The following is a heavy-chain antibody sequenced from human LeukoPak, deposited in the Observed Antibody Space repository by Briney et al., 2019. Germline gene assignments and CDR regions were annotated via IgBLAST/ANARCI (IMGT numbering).Heavy chain of an antibody. V-gene: IGHV4-61*01. J-gene: IGHJ6*02. D-gene: IGHD3-10*01. CDR1: GGSVSSGSYY. CDR2: IYYSGST. CDR3: ARELAYGSGSYYYGMDV. Sequence: SETLSLTCTVSGGSVSSGSYYWSWIRQPPGKGLECIGYIYYSGSTNYNPSLKSRVTISVDTSKNQFSLKLSSVTAADTAVYYCARELAYGSGSYYYGMDVWGQGTTVTVSS.